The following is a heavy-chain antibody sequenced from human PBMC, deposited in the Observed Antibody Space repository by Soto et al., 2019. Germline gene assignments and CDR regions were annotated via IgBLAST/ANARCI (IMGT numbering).Heavy chain of an antibody. CDR1: GDSVSSNSGA. Sequence: SQTLSLTCAISGDSVSSNSGAWNWIRHSSSSSLEWLRSTYFSPKSYTGHAPSVKSRITATPDTSKTPSSLRLTSVPPKDTAVYYFTDRDVHYWGQGTLVTASS. CDR3: TDRDVHY. J-gene: IGHJ4*02. V-gene: IGHV6-1*01. CDR2: TYFSPKSYT.